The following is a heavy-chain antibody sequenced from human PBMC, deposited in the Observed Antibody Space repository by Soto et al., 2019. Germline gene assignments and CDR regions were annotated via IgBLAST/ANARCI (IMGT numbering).Heavy chain of an antibody. CDR1: GFTFYTYW. CDR3: MTDHGGW. Sequence: EVQLVESGGGLVQPGGSLRLSCGASGFTFYTYWMNWVRQAPGMGLEWVANIKSDGSEKYYVDSVKGRFTISRDNTKHSMYLQMNSLRVEDTSMYHGMTDHGGWWGPGTLVTVSS. D-gene: IGHD6-19*01. V-gene: IGHV3-7*01. J-gene: IGHJ4*02. CDR2: IKSDGSEK.